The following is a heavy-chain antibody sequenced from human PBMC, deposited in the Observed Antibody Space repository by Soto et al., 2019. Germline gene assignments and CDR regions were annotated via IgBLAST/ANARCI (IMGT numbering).Heavy chain of an antibody. CDR3: ARAGWSYYDYFWGLAVHDAFDI. CDR1: GFTFSSYW. V-gene: IGHV3-7*01. J-gene: IGHJ3*02. CDR2: IKQDGSEK. D-gene: IGHD3-16*01. Sequence: GGSLRLSCAASGFTFSSYWMSWVRQAPGKGLEWVANIKQDGSEKYYVDSVKGRFTISRDNAKNSLYLQMNSLRAEETAVYYCARAGWSYYDYFWGLAVHDAFDICGQVSMVTVSS.